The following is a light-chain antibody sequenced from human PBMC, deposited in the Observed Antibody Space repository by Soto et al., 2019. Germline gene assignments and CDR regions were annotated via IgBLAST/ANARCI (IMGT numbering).Light chain of an antibody. CDR1: QSISSN. CDR2: RTS. Sequence: ETVMTQSPATLSVYPGERATLSCRASQSISSNLAWYQQKPGQAPRLLMSRTSTRATGVPARFSGNGSGTEFNITISSLQSEDFAVYYCQQYNNWPRATFGGGTKV. CDR3: QQYNNWPRAT. J-gene: IGKJ4*01. V-gene: IGKV3-15*01.